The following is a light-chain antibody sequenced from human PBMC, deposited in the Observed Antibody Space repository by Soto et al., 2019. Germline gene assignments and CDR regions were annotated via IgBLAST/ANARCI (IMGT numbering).Light chain of an antibody. Sequence: QSALTQPASVSGSPGQSITISCTGTSSDVGNYNLLSWYQVHPGKVPKLIIYEGNKRPSGVSYRFSASKSGISASLTISGLQTEDEADYYCISYTDRQSYLFGTGTKVTVL. V-gene: IGLV2-14*02. J-gene: IGLJ1*01. CDR1: SSDVGNYNL. CDR2: EGN. CDR3: ISYTDRQSYL.